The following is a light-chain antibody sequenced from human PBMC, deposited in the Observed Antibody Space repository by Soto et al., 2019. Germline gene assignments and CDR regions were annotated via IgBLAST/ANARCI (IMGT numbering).Light chain of an antibody. J-gene: IGKJ5*01. CDR1: QSVLHSNGYNY. CDR2: LGS. V-gene: IGKV2-28*01. Sequence: DIVMTQSPLSLPVTPGEPASISCRSSQSVLHSNGYNYLDWYLQKPGQSPHLLIYLGSNRASGVPDRFSGSGSGTDFTLKISRVEAEDVGVYYCMQALQTPITFGQGTRLEIK. CDR3: MQALQTPIT.